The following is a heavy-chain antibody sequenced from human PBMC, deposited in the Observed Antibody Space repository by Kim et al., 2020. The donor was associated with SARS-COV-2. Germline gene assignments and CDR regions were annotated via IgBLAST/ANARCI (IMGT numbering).Heavy chain of an antibody. Sequence: GGSLRLSCAASGFTVSSNYMSWVRQAPGKGLEWVSVIYSGGSTYYADSVKGRFTISRDNSKNTLYLQMNSLRAEDTAVYYCARLGYYDSSGYPQGGQGTLVTVSS. CDR2: IYSGGST. J-gene: IGHJ4*02. D-gene: IGHD3-22*01. CDR1: GFTVSSNY. CDR3: ARLGYYDSSGYPQ. V-gene: IGHV3-66*01.